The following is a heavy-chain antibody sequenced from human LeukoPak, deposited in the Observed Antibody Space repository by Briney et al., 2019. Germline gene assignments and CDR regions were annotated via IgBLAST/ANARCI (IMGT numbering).Heavy chain of an antibody. CDR3: AKARYYDFWSGPFGFHI. V-gene: IGHV3-74*01. CDR1: GFNFSNSW. CDR2: INSDGTTT. D-gene: IGHD3-3*01. Sequence: GGSLRLSCAASGFNFSNSWMHWVRQAPGKGLVWVSRINSDGTTTYYADSVKGRFTISRDNSKNTLYLQMNSLRVDDTAIYYCAKARYYDFWSGPFGFHIWGKGTMVTVSS. J-gene: IGHJ3*02.